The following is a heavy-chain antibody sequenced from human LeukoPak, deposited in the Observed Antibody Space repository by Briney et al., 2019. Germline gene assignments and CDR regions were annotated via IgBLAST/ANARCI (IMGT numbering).Heavy chain of an antibody. CDR2: ISIGSSYR. Sequence: GGSLRLSCAASGFTFSDHYMDWVRQAPGKGLEWVSFISIGSSYRYYADSVRGRFTISRDNAKNSLYLQMNSLRAEDTAVYYCARDNQAFDIWGQGTMVTVSS. J-gene: IGHJ3*02. CDR3: ARDNQAFDI. D-gene: IGHD1-14*01. CDR1: GFTFSDHY. V-gene: IGHV3-21*06.